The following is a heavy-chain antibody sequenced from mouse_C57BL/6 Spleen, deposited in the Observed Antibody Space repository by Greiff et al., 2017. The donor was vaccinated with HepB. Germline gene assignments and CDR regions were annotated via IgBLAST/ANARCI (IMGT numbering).Heavy chain of an antibody. D-gene: IGHD1-1*01. J-gene: IGHJ1*03. CDR2: IYPGDGDT. Sequence: LVESGPELVKPGASVKISCKASGYAFSSSWMNWVKQRPGKGLEWIGRIYPGDGDTNYNGKFKGKATLTADKSSSTAYMQLSSLTSEDSAVYFCARTLFITTVVGGGYFDVWGTGTTVTVSS. CDR3: ARTLFITTVVGGGYFDV. CDR1: GYAFSSSW. V-gene: IGHV1-82*01.